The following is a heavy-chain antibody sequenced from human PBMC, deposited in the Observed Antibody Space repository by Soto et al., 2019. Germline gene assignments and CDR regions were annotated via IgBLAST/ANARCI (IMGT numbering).Heavy chain of an antibody. Sequence: SETLCITCTVSVGSISSPYRHWTWIRQSPGKGLEWIGAIYYSASTYYNPSLVSRLRISVDTSKNQFSLRLTSVTAADTAVYYCARDSRTPSGGMDVWGQGTTVTVS. CDR2: IYYSAST. J-gene: IGHJ6*02. V-gene: IGHV4-30-4*01. CDR1: VGSISSPYRH. CDR3: ARDSRTPSGGMDV.